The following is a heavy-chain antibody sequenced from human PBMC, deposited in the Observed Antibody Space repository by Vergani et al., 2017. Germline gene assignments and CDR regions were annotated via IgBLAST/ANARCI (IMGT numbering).Heavy chain of an antibody. CDR2: IRSKANSYAT. D-gene: IGHD2-2*02. J-gene: IGHJ4*02. CDR1: GFTFSGSA. Sequence: EVQLVESGGGLVQPGGSLKLSCAASGFTFSGSAMHWVRQASGKGLEWVGRIRSKANSYATAYAASVKGRFTISRDDSKNTAYLQMNSLKTEDTAVYYCTSRGEYCSSTSCYNYWGQGTLVTVSS. V-gene: IGHV3-73*02. CDR3: TSRGEYCSSTSCYNY.